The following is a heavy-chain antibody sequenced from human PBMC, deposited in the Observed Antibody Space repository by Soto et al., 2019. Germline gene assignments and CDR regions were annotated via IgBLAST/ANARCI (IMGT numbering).Heavy chain of an antibody. CDR2: MNPNSGNT. CDR3: ARVGYYYDRSGYYLSFDY. V-gene: IGHV1-8*01. CDR1: GYTFTSYD. J-gene: IGHJ4*02. D-gene: IGHD3-22*01. Sequence: QVQLVQSGAEVKKPGASVKVSCKASGYTFTSYDINWVRQATGQGLEWMGWMNPNSGNTGYAQKFQGIVTMTRNTSISTAYMELSSLRSEDTAVYYCARVGYYYDRSGYYLSFDYWGQGTLVTVSS.